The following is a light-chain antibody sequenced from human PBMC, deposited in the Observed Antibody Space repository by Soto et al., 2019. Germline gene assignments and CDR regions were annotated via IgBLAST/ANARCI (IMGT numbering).Light chain of an antibody. J-gene: IGKJ1*01. CDR3: QQYNNWPRT. V-gene: IGKV3-15*01. CDR1: QSVSSK. CDR2: GAS. Sequence: EIVMTQSPATLSVSPGERATLSCRASQSVSSKLAWYQQKPGQAPRLLIYGASTRATGIPARFSGSGSGTEFTLTISSLQSKDFAVYYCQQYNNWPRTFGQGTKVEIK.